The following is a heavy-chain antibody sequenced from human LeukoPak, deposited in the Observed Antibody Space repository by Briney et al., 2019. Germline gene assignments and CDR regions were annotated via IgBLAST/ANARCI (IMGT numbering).Heavy chain of an antibody. J-gene: IGHJ3*02. CDR2: ISGSGGST. V-gene: IGHV3-23*01. Sequence: PGGSLRLSCAASGFIVSNNYMSWVRQAPGKGLEWVSAISGSGGSTYYADSVKGRFTISRDNSKNTLYLQMNSLRAEDSSVYYCARPTTVTTISADAFDIWGQGTMVTVSS. D-gene: IGHD4-17*01. CDR1: GFIVSNNY. CDR3: ARPTTVTTISADAFDI.